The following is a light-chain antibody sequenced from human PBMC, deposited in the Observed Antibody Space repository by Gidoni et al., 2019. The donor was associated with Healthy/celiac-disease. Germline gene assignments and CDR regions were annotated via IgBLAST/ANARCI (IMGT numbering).Light chain of an antibody. Sequence: EIVLTQSPATLSLSPGERATLSCRASQSVSSYLAWYQQKPGQDPRLLIYDASNRATGIPARFSGSGSGTDFTLTISSLEPEDFAVYYCQQRSNSWTFGQGTKVEIK. CDR1: QSVSSY. V-gene: IGKV3-11*01. CDR3: QQRSNSWT. CDR2: DAS. J-gene: IGKJ1*01.